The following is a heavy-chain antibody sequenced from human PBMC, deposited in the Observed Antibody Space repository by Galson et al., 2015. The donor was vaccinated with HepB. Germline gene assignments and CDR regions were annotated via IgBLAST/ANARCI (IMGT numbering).Heavy chain of an antibody. Sequence: GKGLEWIGSIYYSGSTYYNPSLKSRVTMSVDTSKSQFSLRLNSVTAADTAVYYCARDEGLYCSSTSCHLPYWYFDLWGRGTLVTVSS. D-gene: IGHD2-2*01. V-gene: IGHV4-38-2*02. CDR2: IYYSGST. J-gene: IGHJ2*01. CDR3: ARDEGLYCSSTSCHLPYWYFDL.